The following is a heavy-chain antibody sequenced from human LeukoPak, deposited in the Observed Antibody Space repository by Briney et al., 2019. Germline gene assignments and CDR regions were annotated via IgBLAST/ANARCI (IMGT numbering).Heavy chain of an antibody. CDR1: GGSISSYY. V-gene: IGHV4-59*08. J-gene: IGHJ4*02. D-gene: IGHD3-22*01. Sequence: SETLSLTCTVSGGSISSYYWSWLRQPPGKGLEWFGYIYYSGSTNYNPSLKSRVTISVDTSKNQFSLKLSSVTAADTAVYYCARHGSYDSSGYYLGIFDYWGQGTLVTVSS. CDR2: IYYSGST. CDR3: ARHGSYDSSGYYLGIFDY.